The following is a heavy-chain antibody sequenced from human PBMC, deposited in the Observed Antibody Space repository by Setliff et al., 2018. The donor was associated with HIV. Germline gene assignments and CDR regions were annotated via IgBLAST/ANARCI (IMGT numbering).Heavy chain of an antibody. CDR3: ARKLRPGHGVDV. CDR2: ISSSDYM. J-gene: IGHJ6*02. D-gene: IGHD3-10*01. V-gene: IGHV3-21*01. Sequence: PGGSLRLSCAASGFPFSNFGMNWVRQAPGKGLEWISSISSSDYMYYADSVKGRFTISRDNAKNSMDLQMNSLRAEDTAIYYCARKLRPGHGVDVWGQGTTVTVSS. CDR1: GFPFSNFG.